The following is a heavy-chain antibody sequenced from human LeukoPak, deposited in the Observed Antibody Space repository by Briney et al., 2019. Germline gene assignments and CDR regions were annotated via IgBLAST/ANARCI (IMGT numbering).Heavy chain of an antibody. D-gene: IGHD1-26*01. V-gene: IGHV4-59*12. CDR1: GGSISSYY. J-gene: IGHJ3*02. CDR2: IYYSGTT. Sequence: SETLSLTCTVSGGSISSYYWSWIRQPPGKGLEWIGTIYYSGTTYYNPSLKSRVTISVDTSKNQFSLKLSSVTAADTAVYYCARDTVGATFPGAFDIWGQGTMVTVSS. CDR3: ARDTVGATFPGAFDI.